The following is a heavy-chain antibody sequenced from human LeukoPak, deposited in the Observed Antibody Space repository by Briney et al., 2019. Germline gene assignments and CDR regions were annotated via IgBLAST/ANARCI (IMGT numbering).Heavy chain of an antibody. D-gene: IGHD6-19*01. V-gene: IGHV4-30-4*08. CDR2: IYYSGST. Sequence: LRLSCAASGFTFSDYYMSWIRQPPGKGLEWIGYIYYSGSTYYNPFLKSRVTISVDTSKNQFSLKLSSVTAADTAVYYCARDTYAVAGSYYYYGMDVWGQGTTVTVSS. CDR1: GFTFSDYY. CDR3: ARDTYAVAGSYYYYGMDV. J-gene: IGHJ6*02.